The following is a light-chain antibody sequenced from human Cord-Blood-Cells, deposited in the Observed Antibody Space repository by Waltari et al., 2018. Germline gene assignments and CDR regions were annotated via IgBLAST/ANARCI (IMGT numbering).Light chain of an antibody. CDR2: EVS. CDR1: SSDVGGYNY. Sequence: QSALTQPASVSGSPGQPITISCTGTSSDVGGYNYVSSYQQHPGKAPKLMIYEVSNRPSGVSNRFSGSKSGNTASLTISGLQAEDEADYYCSSYTSSSTLYVFGTGTKVTVL. J-gene: IGLJ1*01. V-gene: IGLV2-14*01. CDR3: SSYTSSSTLYV.